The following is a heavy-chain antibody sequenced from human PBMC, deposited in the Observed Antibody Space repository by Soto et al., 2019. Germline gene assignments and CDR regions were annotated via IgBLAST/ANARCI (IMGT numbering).Heavy chain of an antibody. J-gene: IGHJ4*02. CDR2: IKQDGSEK. D-gene: IGHD4-4*01. CDR3: ARDLKADGYSTVDY. CDR1: GFTFGSYW. Sequence: GGSLRLSCAASGFTFGSYWMSWVRQAPGKGLEWVANIKQDGSEKYYVDSVKGRFTISRDNAKNSLYLQMNSLRAEDTAVYYCARDLKADGYSTVDYWGQGTLVTVSS. V-gene: IGHV3-7*03.